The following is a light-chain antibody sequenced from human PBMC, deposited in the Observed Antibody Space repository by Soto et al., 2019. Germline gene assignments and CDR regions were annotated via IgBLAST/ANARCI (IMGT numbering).Light chain of an antibody. CDR3: QQFSSYPLT. V-gene: IGKV3-20*01. CDR1: QSVSSS. J-gene: IGKJ4*01. Sequence: EIVMTQSPATLSVSPGERTTLSCRASQSVSSSLAWYQQKPGQAPRXLIYDASSRATGIPDRFSGGGSGTDLTLTISRLEPEDFAVYYCQQFSSYPLTFGEGTKVDIK. CDR2: DAS.